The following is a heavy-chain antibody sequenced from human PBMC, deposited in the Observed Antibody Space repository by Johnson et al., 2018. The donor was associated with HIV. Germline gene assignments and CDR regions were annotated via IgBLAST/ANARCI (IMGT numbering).Heavy chain of an antibody. CDR2: ISYDGSNK. Sequence: QVQLVESGGGVVQPGRSLRLSCAASGFTFSSYAVHWVRQAPGKGLEWVAVISYDGSNKYYADSVKGRFTISRDNAKNTVYLQMNSLRAEDTAVYYCAKDRMYDYGDYGGAFDIWGQGTMVTVSS. CDR1: GFTFSSYA. D-gene: IGHD4-17*01. V-gene: IGHV3-30-3*01. CDR3: AKDRMYDYGDYGGAFDI. J-gene: IGHJ3*02.